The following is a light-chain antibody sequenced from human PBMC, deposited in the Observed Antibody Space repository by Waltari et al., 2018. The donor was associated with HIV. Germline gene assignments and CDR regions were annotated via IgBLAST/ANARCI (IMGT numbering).Light chain of an antibody. CDR1: SSDVGGYNY. Sequence: QSALTQPASVSGSPGQSITISCTGTSSDVGGYNYVSWYQQHPGKAPTLMIYDVSNRPLGVSNLFSGSTSGHTASLAISGRQAEDEADYYCSSYTSSSTPLVFGTGTKVTVL. V-gene: IGLV2-14*03. CDR3: SSYTSSSTPLV. J-gene: IGLJ1*01. CDR2: DVS.